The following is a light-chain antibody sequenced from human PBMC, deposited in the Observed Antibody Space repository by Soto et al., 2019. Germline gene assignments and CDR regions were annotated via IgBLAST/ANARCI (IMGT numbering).Light chain of an antibody. J-gene: IGKJ2*01. CDR1: QSVSSS. Sequence: EIMLTQSPATLSLSPGERATLSCRASQSVSSSLAWFQQKPGQAPRLLIYDASNRATGIPARFSGSGPGTDFTLTISSLEPEDFAVYYCQQRSNWPLYTFGQGTKVEIK. V-gene: IGKV3-11*01. CDR3: QQRSNWPLYT. CDR2: DAS.